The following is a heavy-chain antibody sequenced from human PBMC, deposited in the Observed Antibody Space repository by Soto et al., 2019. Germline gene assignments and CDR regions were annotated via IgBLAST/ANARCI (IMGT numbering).Heavy chain of an antibody. J-gene: IGHJ4*02. CDR2: IYHSGST. CDR3: ARRIPGIAAAGKGDYFDY. CDR1: GGSISSGGYS. D-gene: IGHD6-13*01. Sequence: SETLSLTCAVSGGSISSGGYSWSWIRQPPGKGLEWIGYIYHSGSTYYNPSLKSRVTISVDTSKNQFSLKLSSVTAADTAVYYCARRIPGIAAAGKGDYFDYWGQGTLVTVS. V-gene: IGHV4-30-2*01.